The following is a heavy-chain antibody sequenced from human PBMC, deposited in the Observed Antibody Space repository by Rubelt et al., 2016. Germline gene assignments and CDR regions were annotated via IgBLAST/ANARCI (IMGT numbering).Heavy chain of an antibody. CDR3: ARGNYLYYGMDV. CDR1: GGSFSGYY. J-gene: IGHJ6*02. Sequence: QVQLQQWGAGLLKPSETLSLTCAVYGGSFSGYYWSWIRQPPGKGLEWIGEINHSGSTNSNPSLKSRVTISLDTSKNQFSLKLSSVTAADTAVYYCARGNYLYYGMDVWGQGTTVTVSS. D-gene: IGHD3-10*01. CDR2: INHSGST. V-gene: IGHV4-34*01.